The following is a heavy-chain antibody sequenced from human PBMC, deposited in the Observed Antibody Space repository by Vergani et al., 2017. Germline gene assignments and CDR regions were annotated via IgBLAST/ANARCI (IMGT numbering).Heavy chain of an antibody. V-gene: IGHV1-8*02. J-gene: IGHJ6*02. CDR1: GGTFSSYA. D-gene: IGHD6-13*01. CDR2: MNPNSGNT. Sequence: QVQLVQSGAEVKKPGSSVKVSCKASGGTFSSYAISWVRQAPGQGLEWMGGMNPNSGNTGYAQKFQGRVTMTRNTSISTAYMELSSLRSEDTAVYYGARDCIAAASSYGMDVWGQGTTVTVSS. CDR3: ARDCIAAASSYGMDV.